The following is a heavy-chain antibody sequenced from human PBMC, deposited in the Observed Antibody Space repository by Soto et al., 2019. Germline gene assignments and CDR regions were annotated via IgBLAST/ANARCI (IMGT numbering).Heavy chain of an antibody. CDR1: GFTFSSYG. J-gene: IGHJ3*02. V-gene: IGHV3-30*18. D-gene: IGHD3-16*01. Sequence: QVQLVESGGGVVQPGRSLRLSCAASGFTFSSYGMHWVRQAPGKGLEWVAVISYDGSNKYYADSVKGRFTISRDNSKNTLYLQMNSLRAEDTAVYYCAKNEGEGGYDAFDIWGQGTMVTVSS. CDR3: AKNEGEGGYDAFDI. CDR2: ISYDGSNK.